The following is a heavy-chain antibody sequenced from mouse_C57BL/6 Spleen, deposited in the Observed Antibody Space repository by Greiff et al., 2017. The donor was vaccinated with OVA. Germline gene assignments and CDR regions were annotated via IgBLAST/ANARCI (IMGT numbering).Heavy chain of an antibody. Sequence: EVMLVESGPELVKPGASVKISCKASGYSFTGYYMNWVKQSPEKSLEWIGEINPSTGGTTYNQKFKAKATLTVDKSSSTAYMQLKSLTSEDSAVYYCARGGTSEAMDYWGQGTSVTVSS. J-gene: IGHJ4*01. CDR2: INPSTGGT. D-gene: IGHD3-3*01. CDR3: ARGGTSEAMDY. CDR1: GYSFTGYY. V-gene: IGHV1-42*01.